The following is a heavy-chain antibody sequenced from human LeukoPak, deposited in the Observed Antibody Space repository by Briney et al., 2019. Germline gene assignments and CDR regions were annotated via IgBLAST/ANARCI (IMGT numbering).Heavy chain of an antibody. Sequence: GGSLRLSCAASDFTLSPYWMTWVRQAPGRGLEWVANIDSDGGDKYYGESVKGRFSISRDNAENSLFLQMNNLRVEDSAVYYCARGGSGSSKYWVFWGQGTLVTVSS. CDR2: IDSDGGDK. V-gene: IGHV3-7*01. J-gene: IGHJ4*02. CDR3: ARGGSGSSKYWVF. CDR1: DFTLSPYW. D-gene: IGHD2-8*02.